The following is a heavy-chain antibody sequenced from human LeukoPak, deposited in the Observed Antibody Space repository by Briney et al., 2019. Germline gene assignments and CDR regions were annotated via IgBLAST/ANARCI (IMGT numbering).Heavy chain of an antibody. CDR2: IIPIFGTA. J-gene: IGHJ3*02. CDR1: GGTFSSYA. CDR3: ARDLELVAVAGYAFDI. Sequence: GASVKVSCKASGGTFSSYAISWVRQAPGQGLEWMGRIIPIFGTANYAQKFQGRVTITTDESTSTAYMELSSLRSEDTAVYYCARDLELVAVAGYAFDIWGQGTIVTVSS. V-gene: IGHV1-69*05. D-gene: IGHD6-19*01.